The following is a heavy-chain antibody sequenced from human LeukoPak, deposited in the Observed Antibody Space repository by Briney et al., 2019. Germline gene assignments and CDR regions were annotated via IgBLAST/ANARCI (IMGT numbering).Heavy chain of an antibody. Sequence: GGSLRLSCEVSGISVRGSYMSWVRQAPGKGLEWVSVIYCGDRTYYAESVKGRFTISRDTSKNTLYLQMNNLRADDTARYYCTRDLTGTTWSENDYWGQGTLVTISS. CDR1: GISVRGSY. CDR3: TRDLTGTTWSENDY. V-gene: IGHV3-53*01. J-gene: IGHJ4*02. CDR2: IYCGDRT. D-gene: IGHD6-13*01.